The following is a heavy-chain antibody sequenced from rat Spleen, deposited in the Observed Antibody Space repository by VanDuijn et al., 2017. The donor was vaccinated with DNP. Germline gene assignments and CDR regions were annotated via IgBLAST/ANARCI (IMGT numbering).Heavy chain of an antibody. CDR3: TRPRGSYGGYRVDA. J-gene: IGHJ4*01. Sequence: EVQLVESGGGLVQPGRSLKLSCAASGLTFTHYDMVWVRQAPTKGLEWVATITTSGGATYYRDSVKGRFTVSRNNAENTLHLQMDSLRSEDTATYYCTRPRGSYGGYRVDAWGQGISVSVSS. D-gene: IGHD1-11*01. CDR1: GLTFTHYD. V-gene: IGHV5S13*01. CDR2: ITTSGGAT.